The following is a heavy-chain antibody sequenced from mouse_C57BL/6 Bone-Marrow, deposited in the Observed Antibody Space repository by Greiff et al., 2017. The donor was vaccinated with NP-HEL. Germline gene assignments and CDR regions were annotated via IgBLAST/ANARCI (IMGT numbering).Heavy chain of an antibody. D-gene: IGHD2-4*01. Sequence: DVKLQESGPELVKPGASVKMSCKASGYTFTDYNMHWVKQSHGKSLEWIGYINPNNGGTSSNQKFKGKATLTVNKSSSTAYMELRSLTSEDSAVYYCARGGGYDYGYWYFDVWGTGTTVTVSS. CDR1: GYTFTDYN. V-gene: IGHV1-22*01. CDR2: INPNNGGT. J-gene: IGHJ1*03. CDR3: ARGGGYDYGYWYFDV.